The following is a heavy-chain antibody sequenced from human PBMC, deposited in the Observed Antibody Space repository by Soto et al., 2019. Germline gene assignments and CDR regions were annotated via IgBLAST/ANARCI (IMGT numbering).Heavy chain of an antibody. CDR3: AKDTGDGGRCCGEYFDS. CDR2: ISWSSGTI. V-gene: IGHV3-9*01. J-gene: IGHJ4*02. Sequence: EVQLVESGGGLVQPGRSLRLSCAASGFTFDDYAMHWVRQAPGKGLEWVSAISWSSGTIEYADSVKGRFTISRDNAKNSLYLQMNSLRAEDTALYYCAKDTGDGGRCCGEYFDSWGQGTVVTVSS. CDR1: GFTFDDYA. D-gene: IGHD2-15*01.